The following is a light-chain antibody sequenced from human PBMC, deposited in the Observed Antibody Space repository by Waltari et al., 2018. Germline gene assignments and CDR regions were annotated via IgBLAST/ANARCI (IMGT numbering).Light chain of an antibody. CDR3: ASWDNSLSGPL. V-gene: IGLV1-36*01. J-gene: IGLJ7*01. CDR1: SSNIGSNT. Sequence: QSVLTQPPSASEAARKSVTISCSGSSSNIGSNTVSWYQQLPGAAPKLLIYYNDKRTSGVSDRFSGSKSGASASLAISGLQTEDEADYYCASWDNSLSGPLFGSGTRLTVL. CDR2: YND.